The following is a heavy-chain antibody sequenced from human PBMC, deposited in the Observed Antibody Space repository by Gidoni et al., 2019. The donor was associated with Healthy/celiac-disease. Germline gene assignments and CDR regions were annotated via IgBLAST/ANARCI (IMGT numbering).Heavy chain of an antibody. CDR3: ARHRRYGGNWFDP. J-gene: IGHJ5*02. D-gene: IGHD3-16*01. CDR1: VGSISSGGYY. Sequence: QVQLQESGTGLVKPSQTLSLTCTVSVGSISSGGYYWSWIRPHPGKGLEWIGYIYYSGSTYYNPSLKSRVTISVDTSKNQFSLKLSSVTAADTAVYYCARHRRYGGNWFDPWGQGTLVTVSS. V-gene: IGHV4-31*03. CDR2: IYYSGST.